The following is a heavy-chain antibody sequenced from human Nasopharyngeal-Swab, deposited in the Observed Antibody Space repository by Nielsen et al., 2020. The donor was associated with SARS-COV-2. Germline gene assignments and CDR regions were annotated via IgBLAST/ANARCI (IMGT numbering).Heavy chain of an antibody. Sequence: GESMKISCAASGFTFSSYGMHWVRQAPGKGLEWVAVISYDGSNKYYADSVKGRFTISSDNSKNTLYLQMNSLIAEDTVVYYCARCILVGATCGFGFDYWGQGTLVTVSS. D-gene: IGHD1-26*01. CDR1: GFTFSSYG. CDR2: ISYDGSNK. J-gene: IGHJ4*02. V-gene: IGHV3-30*03. CDR3: ARCILVGATCGFGFDY.